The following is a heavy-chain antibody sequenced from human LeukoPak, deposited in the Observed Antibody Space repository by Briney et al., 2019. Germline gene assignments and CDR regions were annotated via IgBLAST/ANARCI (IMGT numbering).Heavy chain of an antibody. CDR3: AKDLTPDGLYELDF. CDR1: GFTFSIYA. CDR2: IIDNGRTI. J-gene: IGHJ4*02. Sequence: GGSLRLSCAASGFTFSIYAMNWVRQAPGKGLEWVSLIIDNGRTIDYADSVKGRFTISRDNSKNTLYLQMNSLRPEDTAVYYCAKDLTPDGLYELDFWGQGTQVTVSS. V-gene: IGHV3-23*01. D-gene: IGHD5/OR15-5a*01.